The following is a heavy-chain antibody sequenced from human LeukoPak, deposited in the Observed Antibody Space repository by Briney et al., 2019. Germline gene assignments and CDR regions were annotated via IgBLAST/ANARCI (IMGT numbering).Heavy chain of an antibody. CDR1: GGSISSSSYY. V-gene: IGHV4-39*01. Sequence: KTSETLSLTCTVSGGSISSSSYYWGWIRQPPGKGLEWIGSIYYSGSTYYNPSLKSRVTISVDTSKNQFSLKLSSVTAADTAVYYCAGLAREQLVGYWGQGTLVTVSS. CDR2: IYYSGST. J-gene: IGHJ4*02. D-gene: IGHD6-6*01. CDR3: AGLAREQLVGY.